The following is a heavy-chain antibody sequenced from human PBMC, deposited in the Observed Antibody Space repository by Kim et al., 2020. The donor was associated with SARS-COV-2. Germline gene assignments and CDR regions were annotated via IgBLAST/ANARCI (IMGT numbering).Heavy chain of an antibody. D-gene: IGHD3-22*01. CDR3: ARTDGYYSTYFDS. Sequence: YHQSVKDGVAISVDTTKNRFSLKLSSGTAADTAVYYCARTDGYYSTYFDSWGQGTLVTVSS. V-gene: IGHV4-30-2*05. J-gene: IGHJ4*02.